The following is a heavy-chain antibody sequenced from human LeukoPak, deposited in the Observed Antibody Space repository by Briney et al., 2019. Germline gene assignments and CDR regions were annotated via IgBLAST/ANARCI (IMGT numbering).Heavy chain of an antibody. CDR3: ARRYYDSSGYYHFDY. Sequence: PGGSLRLSCAASGFTVSSNYMSWVRQAPGKGLEWVSVIYSGGSTYYADSVKGRFTISRDNSKNTLYLQMNSLRAEDTAVYYCARRYYDSSGYYHFDYWGQGTLVTVSS. V-gene: IGHV3-66*01. J-gene: IGHJ4*02. CDR1: GFTVSSNY. D-gene: IGHD3-22*01. CDR2: IYSGGST.